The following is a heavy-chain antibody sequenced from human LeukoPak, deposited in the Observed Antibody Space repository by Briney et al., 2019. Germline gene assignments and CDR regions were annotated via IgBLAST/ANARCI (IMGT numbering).Heavy chain of an antibody. CDR2: IRYDGSNK. Sequence: GGSLRLSCAASGFTFSSYGMHWVRQAPGKGLEWVAFIRYDGSNKYYADSVKGRFTISRDNSKNTLYLQMNSLRAEDSAVYYCAKDVKLVGAPDYWGQGTLLTVSS. J-gene: IGHJ4*02. D-gene: IGHD1-26*01. CDR1: GFTFSSYG. CDR3: AKDVKLVGAPDY. V-gene: IGHV3-30*02.